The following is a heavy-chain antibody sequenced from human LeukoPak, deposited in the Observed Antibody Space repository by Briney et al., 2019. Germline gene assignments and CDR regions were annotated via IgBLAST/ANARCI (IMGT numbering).Heavy chain of an antibody. D-gene: IGHD3-22*01. V-gene: IGHV4-34*01. CDR3: ARRYYDSSGYYYFDY. CDR1: GGSFSGYY. Sequence: PSETLSPTCAAYGGSFSGYYWNWIRQPPGKGLEWIGEINHSGSTYYNPSLKSRVTISVDTSKNQFSLNVNSVTAADTALYYCARRYYDSSGYYYFDYWGQGTLVTVSS. J-gene: IGHJ4*02. CDR2: INHSGST.